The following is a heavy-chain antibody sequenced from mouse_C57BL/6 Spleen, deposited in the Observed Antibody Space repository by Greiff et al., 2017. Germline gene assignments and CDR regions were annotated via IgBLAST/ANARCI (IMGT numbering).Heavy chain of an antibody. D-gene: IGHD3-2*02. CDR2: IDPSDSYT. CDR3: ATDSSSFAY. J-gene: IGHJ3*01. V-gene: IGHV1-69*01. Sequence: QVQLQQPGAELVMPVASVTLSCKASGSTFTSYWMHWVKQRPGQGLAWIGEIDPSDSYTNYNQKFKGKSTLTVDKSSSTAYMQLSSLTSEDSAVYYCATDSSSFAYWGQGTLVTVSA. CDR1: GSTFTSYW.